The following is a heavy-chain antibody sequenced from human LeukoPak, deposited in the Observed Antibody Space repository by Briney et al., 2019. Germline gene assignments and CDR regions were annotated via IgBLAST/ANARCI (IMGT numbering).Heavy chain of an antibody. D-gene: IGHD5-12*01. Sequence: PSETLSLTCSVSGGPISRSRCYWGWSRQPPGKGLEWIGTIYNNGDTYYNPSLKSRLTISVDTSKNQFSLELTSVTAADTAVYYCAIVGCSGSDYFTDYWGQGTLVTVSS. V-gene: IGHV4-39*01. CDR2: IYNNGDT. CDR3: AIVGCSGSDYFTDY. J-gene: IGHJ4*02. CDR1: GGPISRSRCY.